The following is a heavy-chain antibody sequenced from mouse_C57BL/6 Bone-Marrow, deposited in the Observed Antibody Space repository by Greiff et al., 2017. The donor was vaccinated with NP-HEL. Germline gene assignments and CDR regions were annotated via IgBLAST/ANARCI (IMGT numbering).Heavy chain of an antibody. CDR2: ISGGGGNT. Sequence: EVQLQESGGGLVKPGGSLKLSCAASGFTFSSYTMSWVRQTPEKRLEWVATISGGGGNTYYPDSVKGRFTISRDNAKNTLYLQMSSLRSEDTSLYYCARHRIYYYGSSYVDYWGQGTTLTVSS. D-gene: IGHD1-1*01. J-gene: IGHJ2*01. CDR3: ARHRIYYYGSSYVDY. CDR1: GFTFSSYT. V-gene: IGHV5-9*01.